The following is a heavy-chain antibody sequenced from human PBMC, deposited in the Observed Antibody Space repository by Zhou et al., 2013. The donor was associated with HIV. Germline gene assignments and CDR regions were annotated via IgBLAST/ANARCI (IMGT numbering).Heavy chain of an antibody. D-gene: IGHD3-3*02. Sequence: QVQLVQSGAEMKKPGSSVKVSCKAFGRTFSSYAINWVRQAPGQGLEWIGGIVPIFATPNYAQKFEGRVTITADESTSTVYMELKRLSSDDTAVYYCAREKLPDVMSEHFYYGVDVWGQGTTVTVSA. CDR3: AREKLPDVMSEHFYYGVDV. V-gene: IGHV1-69*12. CDR2: IVPIFATP. CDR1: GRTFSSYA. J-gene: IGHJ6*01.